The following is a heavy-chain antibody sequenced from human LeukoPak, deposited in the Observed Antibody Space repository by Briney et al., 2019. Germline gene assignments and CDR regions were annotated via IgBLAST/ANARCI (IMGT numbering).Heavy chain of an antibody. J-gene: IGHJ4*02. D-gene: IGHD3-22*01. V-gene: IGHV3-7*01. Sequence: GGSLRLSCAASGFTFSSYWMSWVRQAPGKGLEWVANIKKDGSEKDYVDSVKGRFTISRDNAKNSMYLQMNSLRAEDTAVYYCARVTFSYDSSGYRIPNFDYWGQGTLVTVSS. CDR2: IKKDGSEK. CDR3: ARVTFSYDSSGYRIPNFDY. CDR1: GFTFSSYW.